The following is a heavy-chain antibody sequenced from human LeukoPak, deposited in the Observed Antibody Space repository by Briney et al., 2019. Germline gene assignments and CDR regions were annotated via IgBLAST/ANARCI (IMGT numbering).Heavy chain of an antibody. Sequence: SQTLSLTCAISGDSVSSNSAAWNWITQSPSIGLEWLGRKYFRSKCYNDFEVSVKSRIITNADTSKHHFSLQLNSVTPEDTAVYFCARNGIGTTYDAFGIWGQGTMVTVSS. CDR1: GDSVSSNSAA. D-gene: IGHD1-1*01. J-gene: IGHJ3*02. V-gene: IGHV6-1*01. CDR2: KYFRSKCYN. CDR3: ARNGIGTTYDAFGI.